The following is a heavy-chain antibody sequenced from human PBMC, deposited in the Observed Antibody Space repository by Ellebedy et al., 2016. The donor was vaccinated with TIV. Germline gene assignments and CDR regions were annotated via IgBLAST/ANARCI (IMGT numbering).Heavy chain of an antibody. CDR1: GFTFSSYA. D-gene: IGHD6-13*01. J-gene: IGHJ4*02. Sequence: GESLKISCAASGFTFSSYAMSWVRQAPGQGLEWMGRINTGNGNTKYSQKFQGRVTITRDTSASTAFMELSSLRSEDTAVYFCAREAIAAAKIQPNLEYWGQGTLVTVSS. CDR2: INTGNGNT. V-gene: IGHV1-3*04. CDR3: AREAIAAAKIQPNLEY.